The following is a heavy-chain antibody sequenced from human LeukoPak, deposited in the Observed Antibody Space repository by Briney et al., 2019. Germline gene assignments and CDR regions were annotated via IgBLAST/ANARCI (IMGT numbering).Heavy chain of an antibody. CDR1: GDSISSSNSY. CDR2: IYSSGNT. Sequence: TSETLSLTCTVSGDSISSSNSYWGWIRQPPGKGLEWIGSIYSSGNTYYNASLKSRVTMYIDTSKNQFSLKLSSVTAADTAMYYCAKSKGYGLIDYWGQGTLVTVSS. D-gene: IGHD5-12*01. CDR3: AKSKGYGLIDY. J-gene: IGHJ4*02. V-gene: IGHV4-39*01.